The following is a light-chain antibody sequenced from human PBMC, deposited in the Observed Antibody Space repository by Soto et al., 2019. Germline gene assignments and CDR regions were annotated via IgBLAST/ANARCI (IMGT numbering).Light chain of an antibody. J-gene: IGLJ2*01. CDR1: GSDVGGYNY. CDR2: DVS. Sequence: QSALTQPPSASGSPGQSVTISCTGTGSDVGGYNYVSWYQQHPGKAPKLVIFDVSRRPSGVPDRFSGSKSGNTASLTVSGLQADDEADYYCGSFAASNNLLFGRGTQRTVL. CDR3: GSFAASNNLL. V-gene: IGLV2-8*01.